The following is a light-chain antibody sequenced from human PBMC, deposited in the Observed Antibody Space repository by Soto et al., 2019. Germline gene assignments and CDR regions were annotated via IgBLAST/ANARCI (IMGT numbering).Light chain of an antibody. CDR1: QSVSTY. J-gene: IGKJ2*01. CDR3: QQRSNWLYT. Sequence: EIVLTQSPATLSLSPGERATLSCRASQSVSTYLAWYQQRPGQPPRLLIYDASSRATGIPARFSGSGSGTDFTLTISSLETEDFAVYYCQQRSNWLYTFGQGTKLEIK. CDR2: DAS. V-gene: IGKV3-11*01.